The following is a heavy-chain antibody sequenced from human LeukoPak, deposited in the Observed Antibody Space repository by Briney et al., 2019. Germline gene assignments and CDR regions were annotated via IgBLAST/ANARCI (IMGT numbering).Heavy chain of an antibody. CDR2: ISGSGGST. Sequence: GGSLRLSCAASGFTFSSYGMSWVRQAPVKGLEWVSAISGSGGSTYYADSVKGRFTISRDNSKNTLYLQMNSLRAEDTAVYYCARDSGTTGEVKFDPWGQGTLVTVSS. CDR3: ARDSGTTGEVKFDP. J-gene: IGHJ5*02. V-gene: IGHV3-23*01. D-gene: IGHD3-10*01. CDR1: GFTFSSYG.